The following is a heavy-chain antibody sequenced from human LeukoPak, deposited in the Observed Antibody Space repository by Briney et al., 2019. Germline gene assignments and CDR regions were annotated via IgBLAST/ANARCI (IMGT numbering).Heavy chain of an antibody. V-gene: IGHV4-34*01. J-gene: IGHJ6*02. CDR1: GGSFSGYY. CDR2: INHSGST. Sequence: SETLSLTCAVYGGSFSGYYWSWIRQPPGKGLEWIGEINHSGSTNYNPSLKSRVTISVDTSKNQFSLKLSSVTAADTAVYYCARAPTYSSGWYGYYYYGMDAWGQGTTVTVSS. CDR3: ARAPTYSSGWYGYYYYGMDA. D-gene: IGHD6-19*01.